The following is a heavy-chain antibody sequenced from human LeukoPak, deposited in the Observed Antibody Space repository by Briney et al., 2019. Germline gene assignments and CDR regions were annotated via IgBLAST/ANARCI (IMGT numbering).Heavy chain of an antibody. CDR1: GGSISSSNW. CDR2: IYHSGST. V-gene: IGHV4-4*02. CDR3: ASAPALDYGDYGYYFDY. D-gene: IGHD4-17*01. J-gene: IGHJ4*02. Sequence: PSETLSLTCAVSGGSISSSNWWSWVRQPPGKGLEWIGEIYHSGSTNYNPSLKSRVTISVDKSKNQFSLKLSSVTAADTAVYYCASAPALDYGDYGYYFDYWGQGTLVTVSS.